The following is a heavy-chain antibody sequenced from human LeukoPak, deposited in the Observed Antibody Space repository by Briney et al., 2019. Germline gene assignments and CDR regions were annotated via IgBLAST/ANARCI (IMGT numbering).Heavy chain of an antibody. CDR3: ARDYGGSSPFDY. Sequence: SGGSLRLSCVASGFTFSSRDWMTWVRQAPGKGLEWVANIKQDGSEKNYVDSVKGRFTISRDNAKNSVDLQMNSLRVEDTAVYYCARDYGGSSPFDYWGQGTLVTVSS. V-gene: IGHV3-7*01. D-gene: IGHD4-23*01. J-gene: IGHJ4*02. CDR1: GFTFSSRDW. CDR2: IKQDGSEK.